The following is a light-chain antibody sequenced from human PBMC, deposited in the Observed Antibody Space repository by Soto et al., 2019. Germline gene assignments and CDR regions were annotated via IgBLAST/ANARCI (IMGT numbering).Light chain of an antibody. V-gene: IGKV3-20*01. J-gene: IGKJ5*01. CDR3: QQYNNWPPIT. Sequence: EIVLIQSAGTLYLSPGEGATLSCRASQSVSSSYLAWYQQKPGEAPRLLMYGASSRATGIPDRFSGSGSGTNFTLPISRLEPEDFAVYYGQQYNNWPPITFGQGTRLEIK. CDR1: QSVSSSY. CDR2: GAS.